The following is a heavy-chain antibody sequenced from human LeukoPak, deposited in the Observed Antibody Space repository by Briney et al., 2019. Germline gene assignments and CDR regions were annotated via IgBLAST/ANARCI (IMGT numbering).Heavy chain of an antibody. Sequence: LETLSLTCTVSGGSISSSSYYWGWIRQPPGKGLEWIGSIYYSGSTYYNPSLKSRVTISVDTSKNQFSLKLSSVTAADTAVYYCARGNAGGSGWLYYYYYMDVWGKGTTVTVSS. CDR2: IYYSGST. D-gene: IGHD6-19*01. CDR1: GGSISSSSYY. V-gene: IGHV4-39*07. CDR3: ARGNAGGSGWLYYYYYMDV. J-gene: IGHJ6*03.